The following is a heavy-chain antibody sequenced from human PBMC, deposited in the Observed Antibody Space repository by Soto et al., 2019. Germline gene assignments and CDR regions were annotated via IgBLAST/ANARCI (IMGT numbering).Heavy chain of an antibody. Sequence: QVQLVQSGAEVKEPGASGKVSCKASGYTFTDYRMHWVRQAPGQGLEWMGMINPSGGSTTYAQKFQGRVTMTRDTSTTTVYIELSSLRSEDTDVYYCARERGAWGQGTLVNVSS. J-gene: IGHJ4*02. CDR3: ARERGA. D-gene: IGHD1-26*01. CDR1: GYTFTDYR. CDR2: INPSGGST. V-gene: IGHV1-46*01.